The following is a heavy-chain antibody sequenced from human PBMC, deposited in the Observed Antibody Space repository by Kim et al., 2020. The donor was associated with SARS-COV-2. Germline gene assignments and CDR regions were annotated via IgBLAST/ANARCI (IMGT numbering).Heavy chain of an antibody. V-gene: IGHV4-61*02. D-gene: IGHD3-10*01. J-gene: IGHJ5*02. CDR3: ARESAITMVRGVRPFWFDP. CDR2: IYTSGST. CDR1: GGSISSGSYY. Sequence: SETLSLTCTVSGGSISSGSYYWSWIRQPAGKGLEWIGRIYTSGSTNYNPSLKSRVTISVDTSKNQFSLKLSSVTAADTAVYYCARESAITMVRGVRPFWFDPWGQGTLVTVSS.